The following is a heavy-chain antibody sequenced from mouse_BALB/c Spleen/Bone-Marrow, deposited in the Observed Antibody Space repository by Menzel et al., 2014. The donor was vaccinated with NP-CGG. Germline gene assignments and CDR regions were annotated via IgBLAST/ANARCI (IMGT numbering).Heavy chain of an antibody. Sequence: EVKLMESGGDLVKPGGSLKLSCAASGFTFSNYGMSWVRQTPDKRLEGVATISSGGSYTYYPDSVKGRFTISRDNAKNTLYPQMSSLKSEDTAMYYCARRDGGPMDYWGQGTSVTVSS. CDR1: GFTFSNYG. J-gene: IGHJ4*01. CDR2: ISSGGSYT. D-gene: IGHD2-3*01. V-gene: IGHV5-6*02. CDR3: ARRDGGPMDY.